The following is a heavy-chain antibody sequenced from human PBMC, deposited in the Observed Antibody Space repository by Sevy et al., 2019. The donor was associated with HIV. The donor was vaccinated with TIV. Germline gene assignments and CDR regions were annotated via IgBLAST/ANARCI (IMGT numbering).Heavy chain of an antibody. Sequence: GGSLRLSCAASGFTFSRYSMNWVRQAPGKGLEWVSSISSSSYIYYADSVKGRFTISRDNAKNSLYLQMNSLRAEDTAVYYCARSIPYPPGAFDIWGQGTMVTVSS. V-gene: IGHV3-21*01. J-gene: IGHJ3*02. CDR2: ISSSSYI. CDR1: GFTFSRYS. CDR3: ARSIPYPPGAFDI. D-gene: IGHD2-21*01.